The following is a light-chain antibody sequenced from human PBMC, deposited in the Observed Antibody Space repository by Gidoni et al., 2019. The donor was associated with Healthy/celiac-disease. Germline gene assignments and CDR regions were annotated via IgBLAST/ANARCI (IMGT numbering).Light chain of an antibody. CDR3: SSYAGSNNLGV. CDR1: SSDVGCYNY. CDR2: EVS. V-gene: IGLV2-8*01. J-gene: IGLJ3*02. Sequence: QSALTHPPSASWSPGQSVTISCTGTSSDVGCYNYVSWYQQHPGKAPKLMIYEVSKRPSGVPDRFSGSKSGNTASLTVSGLQAEDEADYYCSSYAGSNNLGVFGGGTKLTVL.